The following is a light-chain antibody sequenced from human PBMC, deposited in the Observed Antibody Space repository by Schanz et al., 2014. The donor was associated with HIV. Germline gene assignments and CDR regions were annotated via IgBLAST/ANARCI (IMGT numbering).Light chain of an antibody. CDR2: GAS. Sequence: EVVLTQSPGTLSLSPGERGTLSCRASQSVSSSYIGWYQQKPGQAPRLLIYGASIRATGIPDRFSGSGSGTDFTLTISSLQPDDFATYYCQQYAVSSWTFGLGTRV. CDR3: QQYAVSSWT. V-gene: IGKV3-20*01. CDR1: QSVSSSY. J-gene: IGKJ1*01.